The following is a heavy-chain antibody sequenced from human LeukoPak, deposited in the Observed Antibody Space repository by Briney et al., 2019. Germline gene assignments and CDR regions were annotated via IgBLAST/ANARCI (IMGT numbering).Heavy chain of an antibody. CDR2: IDQDGSKE. D-gene: IGHD5-12*01. J-gene: IGHJ4*02. CDR3: VRDGGVSGYDLLDY. CDR1: GFTFSNYW. Sequence: GGSLRLSCAASGFTFSNYWMTWVRQAPGKGLEWVANIDQDGSKEYYMDSVKARFTISRDNAKNSLSLQMNSLRAEDTAVYYCVRDGGVSGYDLLDYWGQGTLVTVSS. V-gene: IGHV3-7*01.